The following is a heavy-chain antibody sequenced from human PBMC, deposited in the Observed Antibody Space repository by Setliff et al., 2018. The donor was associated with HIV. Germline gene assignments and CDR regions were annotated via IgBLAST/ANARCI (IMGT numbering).Heavy chain of an antibody. J-gene: IGHJ6*02. D-gene: IGHD1-26*01. CDR3: ARPTNIDTLYYGSQTFYMYYYGLDV. Sequence: GGSLRLSCAASGFTLSSYAMHWVRQAPGKGLEWVSAISGSGGSTYYADSVKGRFTISRDNSKNTLYLQMNSLRADDTAVYFCARPTNIDTLYYGSQTFYMYYYGLDVWGQGTTVTVSS. CDR1: GFTLSSYA. V-gene: IGHV3-23*01. CDR2: ISGSGGST.